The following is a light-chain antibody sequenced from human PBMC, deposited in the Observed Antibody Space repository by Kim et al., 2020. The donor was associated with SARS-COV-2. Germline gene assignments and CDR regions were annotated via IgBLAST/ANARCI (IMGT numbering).Light chain of an antibody. CDR3: NSRDSSDNPVV. Sequence: ALGQTVRITCQGDSLRTYFASWYQRKPGQAPVLVIYGKDNRPSGIPDRFSDSSSGDSASLTITGAQAEDEADYYCNSRDSSDNPVVFGGGTQLTVL. CDR2: GKD. J-gene: IGLJ2*01. CDR1: SLRTYF. V-gene: IGLV3-19*01.